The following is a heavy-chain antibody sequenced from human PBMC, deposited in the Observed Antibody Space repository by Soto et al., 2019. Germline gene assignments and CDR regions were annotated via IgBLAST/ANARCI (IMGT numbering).Heavy chain of an antibody. J-gene: IGHJ4*02. V-gene: IGHV3-21*01. Sequence: EVQLVESGGGLVQPGGSLRLSCAASGFTFSSYSMNWVRQAPGKGLEWVSSISSSSSYIYYADSVKGRFTISRDNAKNSLYLQMNSLRAEDTAVYYCARDDSSGYYFDYWGQGTLVTVSS. D-gene: IGHD3-22*01. CDR3: ARDDSSGYYFDY. CDR2: ISSSSSYI. CDR1: GFTFSSYS.